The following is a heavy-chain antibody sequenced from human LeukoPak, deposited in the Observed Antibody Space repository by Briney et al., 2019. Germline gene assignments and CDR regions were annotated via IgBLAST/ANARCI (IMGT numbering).Heavy chain of an antibody. CDR3: ARLMFPALYAILTGYYEYNWFYP. J-gene: IGHJ5*02. D-gene: IGHD3-9*01. CDR1: GVSISSYD. Sequence: SETLSLTCTVSGVSISSYDLSWIRQPPGKGLEWIGYIYYSGSTNYNPSLKSRLTISVDTSQNQFSLKLSSVTAADTAVYYCARLMFPALYAILTGYYEYNWFYPWGQGTLVIVSS. V-gene: IGHV4-59*08. CDR2: IYYSGST.